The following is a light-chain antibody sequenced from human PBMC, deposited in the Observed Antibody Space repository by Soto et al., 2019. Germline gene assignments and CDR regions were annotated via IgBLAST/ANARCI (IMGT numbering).Light chain of an antibody. CDR3: QQRTNWPRSFT. CDR2: DTS. J-gene: IGKJ3*01. Sequence: EIVLTQSPATLSLSPGERATLSCRASQSVSSYLAWYQQKPGQAPRLLIYDTSKRATGIPARFSGSGSGTDFNLTISIRELEDFAVYYCQQRTNWPRSFTFGPGTKVDIK. V-gene: IGKV3-11*01. CDR1: QSVSSY.